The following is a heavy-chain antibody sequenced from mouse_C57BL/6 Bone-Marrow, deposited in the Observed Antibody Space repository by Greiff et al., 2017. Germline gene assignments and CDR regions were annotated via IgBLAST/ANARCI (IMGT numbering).Heavy chain of an antibody. Sequence: DVHLVESGEGLVKPGGSLKLSCAASGFTFSSYAMSWVRQTPEKRLEWVAYISSGGDYIYYADTVKGRFTISRDNARNTLYLQMSSLKSEDTAMYYCTKVSIYYYGSSPDFDAMDYWGQGTSVTVSS. CDR3: TKVSIYYYGSSPDFDAMDY. V-gene: IGHV5-9-1*02. CDR2: ISSGGDYI. J-gene: IGHJ4*01. CDR1: GFTFSSYA. D-gene: IGHD1-1*01.